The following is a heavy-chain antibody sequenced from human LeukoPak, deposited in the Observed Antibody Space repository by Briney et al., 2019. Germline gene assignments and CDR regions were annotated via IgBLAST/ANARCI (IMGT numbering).Heavy chain of an antibody. CDR1: GFTFSSYG. CDR3: AKDRHYDILTGYSYYLDY. Sequence: PGRSLRLSCAASGFTFSSYGMHWVRQAPGKGLEWVAVISYDGSNKYYADSVKGRFTISRDNSKNTLYLQMNSLRAEGTAVYYCAKDRHYDILTGYSYYLDYWGQGTLVTVSS. D-gene: IGHD3-9*01. J-gene: IGHJ4*02. V-gene: IGHV3-30*18. CDR2: ISYDGSNK.